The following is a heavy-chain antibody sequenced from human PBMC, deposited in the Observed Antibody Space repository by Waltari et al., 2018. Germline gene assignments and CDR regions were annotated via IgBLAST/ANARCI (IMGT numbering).Heavy chain of an antibody. CDR2: INHSGST. D-gene: IGHD5-12*01. CDR1: GGSFSGYY. Sequence: QVQLQQWCAGLLKPSETLSLTCAVYGGSFSGYYWSWIRQPPGKGLEWIGEINHSGSTNYNPSLKSRVTISVDTSKNQFSLKLSSVTAADTAVYYCARGGRPWPFDYWGQGTLVTVSS. V-gene: IGHV4-34*01. J-gene: IGHJ4*02. CDR3: ARGGRPWPFDY.